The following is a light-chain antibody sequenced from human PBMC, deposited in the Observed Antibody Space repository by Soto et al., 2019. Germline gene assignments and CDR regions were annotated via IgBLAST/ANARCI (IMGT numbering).Light chain of an antibody. CDR2: EVT. CDR1: SSDVGGYNY. Sequence: QSALTQPPSASGSPGQSVTISCTGSSSDVGGYNYISWYQQHPGKAPKLMTYEVTKRPSGVPDRFSGSKSGNTTSLTVSGLQAEDEADYYCSSYAGSNIDVFGTGTKLTVL. CDR3: SSYAGSNIDV. V-gene: IGLV2-8*01. J-gene: IGLJ1*01.